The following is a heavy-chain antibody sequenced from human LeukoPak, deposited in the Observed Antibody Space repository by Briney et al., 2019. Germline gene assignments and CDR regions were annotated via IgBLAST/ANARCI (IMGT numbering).Heavy chain of an antibody. CDR1: GYTFTGYY. Sequence: GASVKVSCKASGYTFTGYYMHWVRQAPGQGLEWMGWINPNSGGTNYAQKFQGRVTMTRDTSISTAYMELSRLRSDDTAVYYCARAVEMATMDDAFDIWGQGTMVTVSS. J-gene: IGHJ3*02. CDR2: INPNSGGT. CDR3: ARAVEMATMDDAFDI. V-gene: IGHV1-2*02. D-gene: IGHD5-12*01.